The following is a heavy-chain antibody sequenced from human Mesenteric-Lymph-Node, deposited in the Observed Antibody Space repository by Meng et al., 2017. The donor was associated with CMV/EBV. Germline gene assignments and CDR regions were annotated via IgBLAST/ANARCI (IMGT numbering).Heavy chain of an antibody. CDR1: GFTFSDYW. J-gene: IGHJ5*02. D-gene: IGHD1/OR15-1a*01. V-gene: IGHV3-74*01. CDR2: INSDGSSI. Sequence: GESLKISCAASGFTFSDYWMHWVRQAPGKGLVWVSRINSDGSSITYADSVKGRFTISRDNAKNTLYLQMNSLRAEDTAVYYCAKDQQSPGNWFDPWGQGTLVTVSS. CDR3: AKDQQSPGNWFDP.